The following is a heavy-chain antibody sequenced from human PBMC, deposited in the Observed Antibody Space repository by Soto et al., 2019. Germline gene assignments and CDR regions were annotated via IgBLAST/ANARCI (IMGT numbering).Heavy chain of an antibody. J-gene: IGHJ4*02. Sequence: NVSFLATGCTXRKYGFRLVRQAPGQGLEWMGWIRGYNGNTDYSEKVQGRVTMNTDTSTRTAYMELKSMKSEDTAIYYGARGLTNGRTWNHIDYCGQGTQGTVS. CDR1: GCTXRKYG. D-gene: IGHD1-1*01. CDR3: ARGLTNGRTWNHIDY. V-gene: IGHV1-18*01. CDR2: IRGYNGNT.